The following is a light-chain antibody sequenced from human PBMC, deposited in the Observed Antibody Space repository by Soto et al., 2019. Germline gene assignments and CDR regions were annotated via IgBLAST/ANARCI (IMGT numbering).Light chain of an antibody. V-gene: IGKV3-20*01. CDR2: GAS. CDR3: QQYYASSWT. J-gene: IGKJ1*01. CDR1: QSVSSSY. Sequence: EIVLTQSPGTLSLSPGERATLSCRASQSVSSSYLAWYQQKPGQAPRLLIYGASSRATGIPDRFSGSGSGTDFTLTISRLEPEDFAVYYCQQYYASSWTFGQGTRVEIK.